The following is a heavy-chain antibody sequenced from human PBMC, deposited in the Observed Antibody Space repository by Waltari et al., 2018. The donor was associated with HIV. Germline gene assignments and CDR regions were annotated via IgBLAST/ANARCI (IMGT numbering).Heavy chain of an antibody. D-gene: IGHD6-19*01. CDR3: AKRAWQWLDHDAFDI. CDR1: GFTFSSYG. J-gene: IGHJ3*02. Sequence: QVQLVESGGGVVQPGRSLRLSCAASGFTFSSYGMHWVRQAPGKGLEWVAVISDDGRNKYYADSVKGRFTISRDNSKNTLYLQMNSLRAEDTAVYYCAKRAWQWLDHDAFDIWGQGTMVTVSS. V-gene: IGHV3-30*18. CDR2: ISDDGRNK.